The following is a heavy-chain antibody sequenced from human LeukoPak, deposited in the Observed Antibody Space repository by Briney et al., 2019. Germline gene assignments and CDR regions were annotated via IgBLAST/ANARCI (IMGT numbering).Heavy chain of an antibody. CDR2: MKQDGREK. CDR3: ARARRTSHFWNDYVYMDV. CDR1: GFIFSNYW. D-gene: IGHD1-1*01. V-gene: IGHV3-7*01. J-gene: IGHJ6*03. Sequence: GGSLRLSCVASGFIFSNYWMSWVRQVPGKGLEWVANMKQDGREKYLVDSVKGRFTISRDNAKNSVYLQMNSLRAEDTAVYFCARARRTSHFWNDYVYMDVWGRGTTVTISS.